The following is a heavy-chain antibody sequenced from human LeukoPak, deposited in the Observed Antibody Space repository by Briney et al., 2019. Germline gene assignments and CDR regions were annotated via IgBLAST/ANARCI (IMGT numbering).Heavy chain of an antibody. V-gene: IGHV1-24*01. Sequence: GASVKVSCKVSGYTLTELSMHWVRQAPGKGLEWMGGFDPEDGETIYAQKFQGRVTMTRNTSISTAYMELSSLRSEDTAVYYCARDGGMTTVTTPWNWFDPWGQGTLVTVSS. CDR3: ARDGGMTTVTTPWNWFDP. CDR1: GYTLTELS. J-gene: IGHJ5*02. D-gene: IGHD4-17*01. CDR2: FDPEDGET.